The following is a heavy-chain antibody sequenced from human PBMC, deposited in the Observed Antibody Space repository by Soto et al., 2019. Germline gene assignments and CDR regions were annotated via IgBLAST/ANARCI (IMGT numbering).Heavy chain of an antibody. CDR3: AKSPYGSGMGWFDP. J-gene: IGHJ5*02. Sequence: GGSLRLSCAASGFTFSSYAMGWVRQAPGKGLEWVSAISGSGGSTYYADSVKGRFTISRDNSKNTLYLQMNSLRAEDTAVYYCAKSPYGSGMGWFDPWGQGXLVTVSS. V-gene: IGHV3-23*01. CDR1: GFTFSSYA. D-gene: IGHD3-10*01. CDR2: ISGSGGST.